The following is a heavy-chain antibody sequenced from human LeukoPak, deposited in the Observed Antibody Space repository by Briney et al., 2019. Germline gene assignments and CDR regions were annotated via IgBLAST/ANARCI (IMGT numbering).Heavy chain of an antibody. CDR1: GGSISSYY. D-gene: IGHD6-19*01. CDR3: ARARYSSGWENYYYYYYMDV. Sequence: SETLSLTCTVSGGSISSYYWSWLRQPPGKGLECIGYIYYSGSTNYNPSLKSRVTISVDTSKNQFSLKLSSVTAADTAVYYCARARYSSGWENYYYYYYMDVWGKGTTVTVSS. J-gene: IGHJ6*03. CDR2: IYYSGST. V-gene: IGHV4-59*01.